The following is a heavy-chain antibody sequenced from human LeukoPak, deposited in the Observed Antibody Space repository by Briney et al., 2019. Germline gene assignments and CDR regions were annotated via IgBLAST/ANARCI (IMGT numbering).Heavy chain of an antibody. J-gene: IGHJ4*02. CDR3: AKDVWELLFWARFDY. CDR1: GGTFSNYA. CDR2: IIPILGAP. D-gene: IGHD1-26*01. Sequence: SVKVSCKTSGGTFSNYALSWVRQAPGQGLEWMGRIIPILGAPNYAQKFQGRVTITADKSTSTAYMELSSLRSEDTAVYYCAKDVWELLFWARFDYWGQGTLVTVSS. V-gene: IGHV1-69*04.